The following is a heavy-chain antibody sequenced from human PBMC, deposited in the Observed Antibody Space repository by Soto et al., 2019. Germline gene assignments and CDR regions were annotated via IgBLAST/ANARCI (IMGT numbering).Heavy chain of an antibody. D-gene: IGHD2-2*01. CDR1: GFTVSSNY. CDR3: ARELGYCSSTSCQETGFDP. CDR2: IYSGGST. V-gene: IGHV3-53*01. Sequence: QSGGSLRLSCAASGFTVSSNYMSWVRQAPGKGLEWVSVIYSGGSTYYADSVKGRFTISRDNSKNTLYLQMNSLRAEDTAVYYCARELGYCSSTSCQETGFDPWGQGTLVTVSS. J-gene: IGHJ5*02.